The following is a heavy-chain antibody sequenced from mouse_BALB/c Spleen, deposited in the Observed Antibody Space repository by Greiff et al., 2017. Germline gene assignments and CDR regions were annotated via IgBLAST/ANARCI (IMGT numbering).Heavy chain of an antibody. CDR3: ARGYRYDERVWFAY. CDR1: GYTFTSYW. CDR2: INPSTGYT. D-gene: IGHD2-14*01. V-gene: IGHV1-7*01. J-gene: IGHJ3*01. Sequence: QVQLQQSGAELAKPGASVKMSCKASGYTFTSYWMHWVKQRPGQGLEWIGYINPSTGYTEYNQKFKDKATLTADKSSSTAYMQLSSLTSEDSAVYYCARGYRYDERVWFAYWGQGTLVTVSA.